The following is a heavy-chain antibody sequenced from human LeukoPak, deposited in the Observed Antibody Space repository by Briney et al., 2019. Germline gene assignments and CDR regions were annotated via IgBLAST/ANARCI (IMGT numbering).Heavy chain of an antibody. CDR3: AGGWLPDKNDF. CDR2: IYTSGST. J-gene: IGHJ4*02. CDR1: GGSISSYY. D-gene: IGHD5-24*01. Sequence: SETLSLTCTVSGGSISSYYWSWIRQPAGKGLEWIGRIYTSGSTNYNPSFKSRVTISADTSNNHFSLRLTSVTAADTAVYYCAGGWLPDKNDFWGQGTLVTVSA. V-gene: IGHV4-4*07.